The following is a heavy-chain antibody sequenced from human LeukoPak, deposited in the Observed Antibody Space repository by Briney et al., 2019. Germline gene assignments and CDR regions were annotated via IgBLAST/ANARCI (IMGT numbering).Heavy chain of an antibody. CDR3: ARHVGSGTSRFYYMDV. CDR2: IYYSGST. CDR1: GGSISSSSYY. Sequence: SETLSLTCTVSGGSISSSSYYWGWIRQPPGKGLEWIGSIYYSGSTYYNPSLKSRVTISVDTSKNQFSLKLSSVTAADTAVYYCARHVGSGTSRFYYMDVWGKGTTVTVSS. V-gene: IGHV4-39*07. J-gene: IGHJ6*03. D-gene: IGHD3-10*01.